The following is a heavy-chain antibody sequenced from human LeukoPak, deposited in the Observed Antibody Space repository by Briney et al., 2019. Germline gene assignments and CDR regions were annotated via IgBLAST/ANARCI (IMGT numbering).Heavy chain of an antibody. J-gene: IGHJ6*03. CDR2: ISYSGST. V-gene: IGHV4-59*11. CDR3: ARGDFRSAYYDTYHYMDV. CDR1: GGSISSHF. Sequence: SETLSLTCTGSGGSISSHFWTWIRQPPGKGLEWIGYISYSGSTNYNPSLKSRVTISVDTSKNQFSLRLSSVTAADTAVYYCARGDFRSAYYDTYHYMDVWGKGTTVTVSS. D-gene: IGHD3-3*01.